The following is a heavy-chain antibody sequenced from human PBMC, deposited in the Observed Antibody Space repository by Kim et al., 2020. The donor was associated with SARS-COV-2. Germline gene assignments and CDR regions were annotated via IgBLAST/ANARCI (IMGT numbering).Heavy chain of an antibody. CDR1: GFIVSSNY. CDR3: AREGRGHCSSTSCYGYYYYGMDV. CDR2: IYSGGST. D-gene: IGHD2-2*01. V-gene: IGHV3-53*01. J-gene: IGHJ6*02. Sequence: GGSLRLSCAASGFIVSSNYMSWVRQAPGKGLEWVSVIYSGGSTYYADSVKGRFTISRDNSKNTLYLQMNSLRAEDTAVYYCAREGRGHCSSTSCYGYYYYGMDVWGQGTTVTVSS.